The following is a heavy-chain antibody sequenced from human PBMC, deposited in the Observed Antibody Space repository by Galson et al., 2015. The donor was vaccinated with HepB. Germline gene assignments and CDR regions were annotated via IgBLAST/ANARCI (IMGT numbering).Heavy chain of an antibody. CDR2: INAGNGNT. J-gene: IGHJ6*02. CDR3: ASGPVQLERRRYYGMDV. D-gene: IGHD1-1*01. Sequence: SVKVSCKASGYTFTSYAMHWVRQAPGQRLEWMGWINAGNGNTKYSQKFQGRVTITRDTSASTAYMELSSLRSEDTAVYYCASGPVQLERRRYYGMDVWGQGTTVTVSS. V-gene: IGHV1-3*01. CDR1: GYTFTSYA.